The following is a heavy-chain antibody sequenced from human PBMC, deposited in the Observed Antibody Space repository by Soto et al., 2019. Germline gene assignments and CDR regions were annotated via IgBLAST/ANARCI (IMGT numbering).Heavy chain of an antibody. J-gene: IGHJ4*02. CDR2: LYSGGST. V-gene: IGHV3-66*01. D-gene: IGHD2-15*01. CDR1: GFTVSSNY. Sequence: EVQLVESVGGLVQPGGSLRLSCAASGFTVSSNYMSWVRQAPGKGLEWVSVLYSGGSTYYADSVKGRFTISRDNSETTLYLQMNGLRAEDTAVYYCARTCSGGTCSFDYWGQGTLVTVSS. CDR3: ARTCSGGTCSFDY.